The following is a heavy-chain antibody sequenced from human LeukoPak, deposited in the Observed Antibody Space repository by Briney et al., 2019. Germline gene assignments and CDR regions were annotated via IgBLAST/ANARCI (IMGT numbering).Heavy chain of an antibody. J-gene: IGHJ5*02. V-gene: IGHV1-18*01. CDR3: ARAAAANPDWFDP. D-gene: IGHD6-13*01. CDR2: ISAYNVNT. CDR1: GYTFTSYG. Sequence: ASVKVSCKASGYTFTSYGISCERQAPGQRLKWMGWISAYNVNTKYTQKLQCRVTMTTDTTTSTAYMELRSLRSDDTAVYYCARAAAANPDWFDPWGQGTLVTVSS.